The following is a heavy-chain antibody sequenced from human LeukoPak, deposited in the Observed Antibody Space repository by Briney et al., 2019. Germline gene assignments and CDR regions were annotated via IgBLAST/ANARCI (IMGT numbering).Heavy chain of an antibody. CDR3: ARDTAVTMVRGVFRVSWFDP. J-gene: IGHJ5*02. CDR2: INHSGST. CDR1: GGSFSGYY. V-gene: IGHV4-34*01. Sequence: SPSLSLTCAVYGGSFSGYYWSWTRHPPGKWLEWIGEINHSGSTNYNPSIKSRVTISVDTSKNQFSLKLSSVTAADTAVYYCARDTAVTMVRGVFRVSWFDPWGQGTLVTVSS. D-gene: IGHD3-10*01.